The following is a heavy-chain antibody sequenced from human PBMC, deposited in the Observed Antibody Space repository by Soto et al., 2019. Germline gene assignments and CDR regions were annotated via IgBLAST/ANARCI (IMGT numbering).Heavy chain of an antibody. D-gene: IGHD2-15*01. V-gene: IGHV4-39*01. CDR3: ARHGLVVVVAALNWFDP. CDR2: IYYSGST. J-gene: IGHJ5*02. Sequence: SETLSLTCTVSGGSISSSSYYWGWIRQPPGKGLEWIGSIYYSGSTYYNPSLKSRVTISVDTSKNQFSLKLSSVTAADTAVYYCARHGLVVVVAALNWFDPWGQGTLVTVSS. CDR1: GGSISSSSYY.